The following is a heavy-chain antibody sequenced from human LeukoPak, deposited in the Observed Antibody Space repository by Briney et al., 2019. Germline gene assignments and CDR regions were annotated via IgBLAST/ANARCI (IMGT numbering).Heavy chain of an antibody. CDR3: ARAPFYDYVWGSYRSSWFDP. J-gene: IGHJ5*02. Sequence: SETLSLTCTVSGGSISSSSYYWSWIRQPPGKGLEWIGEINHSGSTNYNPSLKSRVTISVDTSKNQFSLKLSSVTAADTAVYYCARAPFYDYVWGSYRSSWFDPWGQGTLVTVSS. CDR1: GGSISSSSYY. D-gene: IGHD3-16*02. V-gene: IGHV4-39*07. CDR2: INHSGST.